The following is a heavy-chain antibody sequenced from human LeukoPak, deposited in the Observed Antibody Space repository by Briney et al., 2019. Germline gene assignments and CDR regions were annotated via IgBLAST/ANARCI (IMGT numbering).Heavy chain of an antibody. D-gene: IGHD2-2*01. J-gene: IGHJ4*02. CDR1: GGSISSYY. Sequence: SETLSLTCTVSGGSISSYYWSWIRQPPGKGLEWIGYIYYSGSTNYNPSLKSRVTISVDTSKNQFSLKLSSVTAADPAVYYCAGGRGVVVPAAIVWGQGTLVTVSS. V-gene: IGHV4-59*01. CDR2: IYYSGST. CDR3: AGGRGVVVPAAIV.